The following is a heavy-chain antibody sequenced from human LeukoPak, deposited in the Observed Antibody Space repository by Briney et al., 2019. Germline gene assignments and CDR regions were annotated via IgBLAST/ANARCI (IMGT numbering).Heavy chain of an antibody. Sequence: GGSLRLSCAASGFTFSSYAMSWVRQAPGKGLEWVSAISGSGGSTYYADSVKGRFTISRDNSKNTLYLQMNSLRAEDTAVYYCAKDRKQWLVGDIGYFDLWGRGTLVTVSS. CDR3: AKDRKQWLVGDIGYFDL. V-gene: IGHV3-23*01. J-gene: IGHJ2*01. CDR1: GFTFSSYA. CDR2: ISGSGGST. D-gene: IGHD6-19*01.